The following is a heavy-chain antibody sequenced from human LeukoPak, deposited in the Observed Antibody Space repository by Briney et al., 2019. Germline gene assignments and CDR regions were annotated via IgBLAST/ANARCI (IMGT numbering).Heavy chain of an antibody. V-gene: IGHV1-69*04. J-gene: IGHJ6*02. CDR2: IIPILGIA. D-gene: IGHD5-24*01. CDR3: ARDGEMATMCYYGMDV. CDR1: GGTFSSYA. Sequence: GASVKVSCKASGGTFSSYAISWVRQAPGQGLEWMGRIIPILGIANYAQKFQGRVTITADKSTSTAYMELSSLRSEDTAVYYCARDGEMATMCYYGMDVWGQGTTVTVSS.